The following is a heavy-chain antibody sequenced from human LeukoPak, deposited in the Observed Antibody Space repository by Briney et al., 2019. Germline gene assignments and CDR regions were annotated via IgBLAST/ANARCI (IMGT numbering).Heavy chain of an antibody. Sequence: SETLSLTCAGYGGSFSTYYGTWIRQPAGKGLECIGRIYTSGSTNYNPSLKSRVTISVDTSKNQFSLKLSSVTAADTAVYYCARHQTDNYYYYYMDVWGKGTTVTVSS. CDR2: IYTSGST. V-gene: IGHV4-59*10. CDR1: GGSFSTYY. CDR3: ARHQTDNYYYYYMDV. J-gene: IGHJ6*03. D-gene: IGHD2-2*01.